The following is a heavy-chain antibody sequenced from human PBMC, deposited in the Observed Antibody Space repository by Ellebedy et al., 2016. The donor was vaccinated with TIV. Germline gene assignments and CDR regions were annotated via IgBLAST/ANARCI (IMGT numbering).Heavy chain of an antibody. CDR2: IVGSGA. D-gene: IGHD5-18*01. CDR3: AKDRTPGDGYWVFDN. CDR1: GFTFSRYA. Sequence: PGGSLRLSCAASGFTFSRYAMSWVRQAPGKGLEWVSGIVGSGAQKYADSVKGRFTISRDNSKRTVDLQMNSLRAEDTAVYFCAKDRTPGDGYWVFDNWGQGTLVSVSS. V-gene: IGHV3-23*01. J-gene: IGHJ4*02.